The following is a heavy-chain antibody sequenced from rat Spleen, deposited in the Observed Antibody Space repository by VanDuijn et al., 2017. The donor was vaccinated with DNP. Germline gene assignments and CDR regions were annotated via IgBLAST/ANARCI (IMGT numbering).Heavy chain of an antibody. CDR2: ISYSGST. D-gene: IGHD2-5*01. J-gene: IGHJ1*01. V-gene: IGHV3-1*01. CDR3: ARGDGTYYWSFDF. Sequence: EVQLQESGPGLVKPSQSLSLTCSVTGYSITSDYWGWIRKFPGNKMEWMGYISYSGSTGYNPSLQSRISITRDTSKNQFFLQLNSVTTEDTATYYCARGDGTYYWSFDFWGPGTMVTVSS. CDR1: GYSITSDY.